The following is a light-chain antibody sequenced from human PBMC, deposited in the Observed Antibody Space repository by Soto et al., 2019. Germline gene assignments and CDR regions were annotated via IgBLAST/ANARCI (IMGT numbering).Light chain of an antibody. CDR2: ANN. CDR3: GTWDSSLSAVV. Sequence: QSVLTQPPSVSAAPGQKVTISCSGSSSNIGNNYVSWYQQLPGTAPKLLIYANNKRPSGIPDRLSSSKSGTSATLGITGLQTGDEADYYCGTWDSSLSAVVFGGGTKVTVL. V-gene: IGLV1-51*01. J-gene: IGLJ2*01. CDR1: SSNIGNNY.